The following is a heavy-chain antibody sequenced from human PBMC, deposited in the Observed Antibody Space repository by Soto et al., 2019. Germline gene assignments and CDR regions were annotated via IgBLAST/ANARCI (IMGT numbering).Heavy chain of an antibody. D-gene: IGHD6-13*01. V-gene: IGHV5-51*01. CDR3: ARRKRMGIAAAGWFDP. CDR1: GYSFTSYW. CDR2: IYPGDSDT. J-gene: IGHJ5*02. Sequence: PGESLKISCKGSGYSFTSYWIGWVRQMPGKGLEWMGIIYPGDSDTRYSPSFQGQVTISADKSISTAYLQWSSLKASDTAMYYCARRKRMGIAAAGWFDPWGQGTLVTVSS.